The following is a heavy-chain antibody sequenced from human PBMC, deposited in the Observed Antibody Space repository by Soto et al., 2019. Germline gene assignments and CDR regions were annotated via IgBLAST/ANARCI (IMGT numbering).Heavy chain of an antibody. J-gene: IGHJ4*02. Sequence: QVQLVQSGPEVKKPGASVKVSCKTSGYTFTSYGIIWVRQAPGQGLEWMGWISTYKGNTNYAQKFQGRVTMTTDTSTSTAYMELRSLRSDDTAVYYCATRSPAFDYWGQGTLVTVSS. CDR1: GYTFTSYG. V-gene: IGHV1-18*01. CDR2: ISTYKGNT. CDR3: ATRSPAFDY.